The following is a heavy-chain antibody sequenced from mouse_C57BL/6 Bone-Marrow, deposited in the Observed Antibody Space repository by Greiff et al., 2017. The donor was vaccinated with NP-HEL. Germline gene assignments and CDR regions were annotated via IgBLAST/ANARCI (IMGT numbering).Heavy chain of an antibody. CDR1: GFNIKDDY. CDR3: TRVWPIYDGSSY. J-gene: IGHJ3*01. D-gene: IGHD2-3*01. V-gene: IGHV14-4*01. CDR2: IDPENGDT. Sequence: EVQLQQSGAELVRPGASVKLSCTASGFNIKDDYMHWVKQRPEQGLEWIGWIDPENGDTEYASKFQGKATITADTSSNTAYLQLSSLTSEDTAVYYCTRVWPIYDGSSYWGQGTLVTVSA.